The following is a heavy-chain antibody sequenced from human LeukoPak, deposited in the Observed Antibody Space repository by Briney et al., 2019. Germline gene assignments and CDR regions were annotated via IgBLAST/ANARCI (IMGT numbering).Heavy chain of an antibody. V-gene: IGHV1-69*04. CDR2: IIPILGMA. J-gene: IGHJ5*02. CDR3: ARDRVGYCSSTSCYRFDP. CDR1: GGTFSSYA. Sequence: GASVKVSCKASGGTFSSYAISWVRQAPGQGLEWVGRIIPILGMANYAQKFQGRVTITADKSTSTAYMELSSLRSEDTAVYYCARDRVGYCSSTSCYRFDPWGQGTLVTVSS. D-gene: IGHD2-2*01.